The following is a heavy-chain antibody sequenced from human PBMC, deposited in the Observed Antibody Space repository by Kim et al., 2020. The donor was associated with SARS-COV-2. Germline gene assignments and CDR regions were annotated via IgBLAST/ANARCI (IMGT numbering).Heavy chain of an antibody. CDR2: ISWNSGTI. Sequence: SLRLSCAASGFTFDDYAMHWVRQAPGKGLEWVSGISWNSGTIGYADSVKGRFTISRDNAKNSLYLQMNSLRTEDTALYYCAKSKITMFQGVLYGMDGW. CDR1: GFTFDDYA. J-gene: IGHJ6*01. V-gene: IGHV3-9*01. D-gene: IGHD3-10*01. CDR3: AKSKITMFQGVLYGMDG.